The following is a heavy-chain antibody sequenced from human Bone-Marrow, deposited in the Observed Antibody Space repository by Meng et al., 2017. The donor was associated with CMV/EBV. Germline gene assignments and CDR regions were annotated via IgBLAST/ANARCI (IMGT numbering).Heavy chain of an antibody. CDR2: INHRGST. Sequence: GYFSGYYWNWIRKPPGKGLEWIGEINHRGSTNYNPSLKSRVTISVDTSKNQFSLKLSSVTAADTAVYYCARGLGYEGQQLVLAGFDYWGQGTLVTVSS. D-gene: IGHD6-13*01. CDR1: GYFSGYY. CDR3: ARGLGYEGQQLVLAGFDY. J-gene: IGHJ4*02. V-gene: IGHV4-34*01.